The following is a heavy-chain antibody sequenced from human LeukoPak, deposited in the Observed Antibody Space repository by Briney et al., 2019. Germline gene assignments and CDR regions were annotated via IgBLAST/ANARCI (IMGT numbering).Heavy chain of an antibody. CDR3: ARDHHYYDSSGYLDY. Sequence: PGGSLRLSCAASGFTFSSYWTSWVRQAPGKGLEWVANIKQDGSEKYYVDSVKGRFTISRDNAKNSLYLQMNSLRAEDTAVYYCARDHHYYDSSGYLDYWGQGTLVTVSS. J-gene: IGHJ4*02. CDR2: IKQDGSEK. CDR1: GFTFSSYW. V-gene: IGHV3-7*01. D-gene: IGHD3-22*01.